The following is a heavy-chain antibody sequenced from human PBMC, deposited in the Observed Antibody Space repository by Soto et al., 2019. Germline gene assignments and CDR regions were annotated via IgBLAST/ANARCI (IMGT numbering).Heavy chain of an antibody. CDR1: GGTFSSYA. Sequence: ASVKVSCKASGGTFSSYAISWVRQAPGQGLEWMGGIIPIFGTANYAQKFQGRVTITADESTSTAYMELSSLRSEDTAVYYCARTYGDNAAFDIWGQGTMVTVSS. V-gene: IGHV1-69*13. CDR3: ARTYGDNAAFDI. J-gene: IGHJ3*02. D-gene: IGHD4-17*01. CDR2: IIPIFGTA.